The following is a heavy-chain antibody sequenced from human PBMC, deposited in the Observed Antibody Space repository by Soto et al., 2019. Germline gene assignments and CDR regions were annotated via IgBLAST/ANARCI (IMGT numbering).Heavy chain of an antibody. CDR3: ARDGQWLVREYFDY. CDR2: ISAYNGST. CDR1: GYTFTSYG. D-gene: IGHD6-19*01. Sequence: ASVKVSCKASGYTFTSYGISWVRQAPGQGLEWMGWISAYNGSTNYAQKLQGRVTMTTDTSTSTAYMELRSLRSDDTAVYYCARDGQWLVREYFDYWGQGTLVTVSS. J-gene: IGHJ4*02. V-gene: IGHV1-18*01.